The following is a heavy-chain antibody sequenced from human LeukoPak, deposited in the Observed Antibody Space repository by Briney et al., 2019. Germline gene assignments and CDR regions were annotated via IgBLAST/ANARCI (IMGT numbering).Heavy chain of an antibody. CDR3: ARALVRDIVVVPAAIRANYYYYGMDV. J-gene: IGHJ6*02. V-gene: IGHV3-21*01. Sequence: TGGSLRLSCAASGFTFSSYSMNWVRQAPGKGLEWVSSISSSSSYIYYADSVKGRFTISRDNAKNSLYLKMNSLRAEDTAVYYCARALVRDIVVVPAAIRANYYYYGMDVWGQGTTVTVSS. CDR2: ISSSSSYI. CDR1: GFTFSSYS. D-gene: IGHD2-2*02.